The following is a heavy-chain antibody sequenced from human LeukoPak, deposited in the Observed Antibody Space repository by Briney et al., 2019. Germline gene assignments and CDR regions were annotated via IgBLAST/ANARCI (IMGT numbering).Heavy chain of an antibody. CDR3: ARRHSSGSN. V-gene: IGHV3-66*02. Sequence: PGGSLRLSCAADGFTVTTNYMGWVRQARGKGMEWFSNLYRGGITYYADSVKGRFTISRDSSKNTLYLQMNSLRVEDTAVYYCARRHSSGSNWVQGSLVTVSS. J-gene: IGHJ4*02. D-gene: IGHD6-19*01. CDR2: LYRGGIT. CDR1: GFTVTTNY.